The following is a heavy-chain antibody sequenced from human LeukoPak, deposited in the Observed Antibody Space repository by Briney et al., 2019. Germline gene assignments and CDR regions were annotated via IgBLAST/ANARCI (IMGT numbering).Heavy chain of an antibody. J-gene: IGHJ3*02. CDR2: ANSDGGST. CDR1: GFTFSSYW. CDR3: ARTRLNAFDI. V-gene: IGHV3-74*01. Sequence: GGSLRLSCAASGFTFSSYWMHWVRQAPGKGLVWVSRANSDGGSTTYADSVKGRFTISRDNAKNTLYLQLNSLRAEDTAVYYCARTRLNAFDIWGQGTMVTVSS.